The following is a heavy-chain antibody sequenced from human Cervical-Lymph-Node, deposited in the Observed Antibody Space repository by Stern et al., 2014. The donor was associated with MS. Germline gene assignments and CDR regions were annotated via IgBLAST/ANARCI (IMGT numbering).Heavy chain of an antibody. CDR1: GYAFTKYA. D-gene: IGHD3-16*01. V-gene: IGHV1-3*03. Sequence: QVQLVQSGAEAKKPGASVHVSCKASGYAFTKYAIPWVRHAPGQRLQWVGWIYGGGGTTKDSQAFQVRGTFTQDTSAAAAYMGVRRLRSDDTAVYYCARATHYDPQPRDFCYGMDVWGQGTTVIVSS. CDR2: IYGGGGTT. CDR3: ARATHYDPQPRDFCYGMDV. J-gene: IGHJ6*02.